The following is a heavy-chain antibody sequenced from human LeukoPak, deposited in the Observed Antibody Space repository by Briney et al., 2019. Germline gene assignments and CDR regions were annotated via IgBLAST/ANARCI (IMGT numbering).Heavy chain of an antibody. J-gene: IGHJ4*02. V-gene: IGHV4-39*07. Sequence: PSETLSLTCTVSGGSISSSSYYWGWIRQPPGKGLEWIGSIYYSGSTYYNPSLKSRVTISVDTSKNQFSLKLSSVTAADTAVYYCAAVVVVAATQYYFDYWGQGTLVTVSS. CDR1: GGSISSSSYY. CDR3: AAVVVVAATQYYFDY. CDR2: IYYSGST. D-gene: IGHD2-15*01.